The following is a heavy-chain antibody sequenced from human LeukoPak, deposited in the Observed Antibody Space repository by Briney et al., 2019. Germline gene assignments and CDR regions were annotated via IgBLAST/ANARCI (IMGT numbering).Heavy chain of an antibody. V-gene: IGHV3-15*01. J-gene: IGHJ4*02. Sequence: GGSLRLSCAASGFTFSNAWMSWVRQAPGKGLEWVGRIKSKTDGGTTDYAAPVKGRFTISRDDSKSTLCLQMNSLKTEDTAVYYCTTDPLYLADSSGSLDYWGQGTLVTVSS. CDR1: GFTFSNAW. D-gene: IGHD3-22*01. CDR2: IKSKTDGGTT. CDR3: TTDPLYLADSSGSLDY.